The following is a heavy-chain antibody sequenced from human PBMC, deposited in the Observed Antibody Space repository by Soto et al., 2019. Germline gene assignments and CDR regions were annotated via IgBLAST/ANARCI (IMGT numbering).Heavy chain of an antibody. Sequence: PSQTLSLTCAISGDSVSSNSAAWNWIRQSPSRGLEWLGRTYYRSKWYNDYAVSVKSRITINPDTSKNQFSLRLNSVTPEDTAVYYCARDHVQGDIVVVPAAIESLSYYYYGMDVWGQGTTVTVSS. V-gene: IGHV6-1*01. CDR1: GDSVSSNSAA. J-gene: IGHJ6*02. D-gene: IGHD2-2*01. CDR2: TYYRSKWYN. CDR3: ARDHVQGDIVVVPAAIESLSYYYYGMDV.